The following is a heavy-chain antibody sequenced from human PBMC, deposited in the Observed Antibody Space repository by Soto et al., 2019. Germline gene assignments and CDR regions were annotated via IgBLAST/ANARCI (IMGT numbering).Heavy chain of an antibody. J-gene: IGHJ6*03. V-gene: IGHV3-23*01. D-gene: IGHD2-15*01. Sequence: GGSLRLSCAASGFTFSSYAMSWVRQAPGKGLEWVSAISGSGGSTYYADSVKGRFTISRDNSKNTLYLQMNSLRAEDTAVYYCATTELGYCSGGSCYSYYYYMDVWGKGTTVTVSS. CDR1: GFTFSSYA. CDR2: ISGSGGST. CDR3: ATTELGYCSGGSCYSYYYYMDV.